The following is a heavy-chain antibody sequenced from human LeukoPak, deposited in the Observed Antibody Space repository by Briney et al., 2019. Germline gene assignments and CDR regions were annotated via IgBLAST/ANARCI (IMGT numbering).Heavy chain of an antibody. CDR1: GFTFSSYA. J-gene: IGHJ4*02. Sequence: GGSLRLSCAASGFTFSSYAMHWVRQAPGKGLEWVAVISYDGSNKYYADSVKDRFTISRDNSKNTLYLQMNSLRAEDTAVYYCARSYYDSSGYYSSFDYWGQGTLVTVSS. D-gene: IGHD3-22*01. CDR2: ISYDGSNK. V-gene: IGHV3-30-3*01. CDR3: ARSYYDSSGYYSSFDY.